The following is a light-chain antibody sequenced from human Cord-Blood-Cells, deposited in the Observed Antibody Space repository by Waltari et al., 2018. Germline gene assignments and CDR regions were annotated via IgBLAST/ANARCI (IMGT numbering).Light chain of an antibody. J-gene: IGKJ2*01. CDR3: QQYNSYSPYT. Sequence: DIQITQSPSTLSASVGDRVTILCRASQSSSSWLAWYQQKTGKAPKLLIYDASSLESGVPSRFSSSGSGTEFTLTISSLQPDDFATYYCQQYNSYSPYTFGQGTKLEIK. CDR1: QSSSSW. V-gene: IGKV1-5*02. CDR2: DAS.